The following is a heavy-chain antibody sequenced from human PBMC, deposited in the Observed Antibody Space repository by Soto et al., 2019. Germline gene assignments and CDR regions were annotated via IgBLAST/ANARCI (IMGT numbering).Heavy chain of an antibody. CDR2: ISPNSENK. D-gene: IGHD1-1*01. CDR3: VRGYGNSWNAGGYNWFDF. CDR1: GYTFTNFD. J-gene: IGHJ5*01. Sequence: GASVKVSCKTSGYTFTNFDVNCVRQAAGQGLEWSGWISPNSENKGHAQKFQGRVSMARGTSKNQAYLERSSLRYEDTAVYYCVRGYGNSWNAGGYNWFDFWGQGTLVTVSS. V-gene: IGHV1-8*01.